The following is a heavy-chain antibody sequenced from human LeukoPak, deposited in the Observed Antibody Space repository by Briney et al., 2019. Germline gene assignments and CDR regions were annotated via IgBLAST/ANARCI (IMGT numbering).Heavy chain of an antibody. CDR3: ASSGYCTNGVCYGNWFDP. CDR1: GGSIRSYY. V-gene: IGHV4-59*12. Sequence: SETLSLTCTVSGGSIRSYYWSWIRQPPGKGLEWIGYIYYSGSTNYNPSLKSRVTISVDTSKNQFSLKLSSVTAADTAVYYCASSGYCTNGVCYGNWFDPWGQGTLVTVSS. D-gene: IGHD2-8*01. J-gene: IGHJ5*02. CDR2: IYYSGST.